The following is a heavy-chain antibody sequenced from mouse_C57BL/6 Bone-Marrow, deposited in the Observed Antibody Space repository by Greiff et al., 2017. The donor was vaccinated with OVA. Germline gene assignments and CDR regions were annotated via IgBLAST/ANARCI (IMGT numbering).Heavy chain of an antibody. D-gene: IGHD1-1*01. CDR2: ILNGSGST. Sequence: VQLQQSGAELMKPGASVKLSCKATGYTFTGYWIEWVKQRPGHGLEWIGEILNGSGSTNYNERFKGKATFTADTSSNTAYMQLSRLTTEDADIYNCERGRITTVVAVLTRYFDVWGTGTTVTVSS. CDR3: ERGRITTVVAVLTRYFDV. V-gene: IGHV1-9*01. CDR1: GYTFTGYW. J-gene: IGHJ1*03.